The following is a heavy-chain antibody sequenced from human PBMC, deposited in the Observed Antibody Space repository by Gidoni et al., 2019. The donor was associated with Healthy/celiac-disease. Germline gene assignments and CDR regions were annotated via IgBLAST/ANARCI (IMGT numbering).Heavy chain of an antibody. CDR2: VRSRCSTI. J-gene: IGHJ6*03. V-gene: IGHV3-11*01. CDR3: ARDPMGSSWHYYYYMDV. D-gene: IGHD6-13*01. Sequence: QVQLVEPGGGLVTPGGYLRLSCAASGFTFSDYYMSWFRQAPGKGLEWVSYVRSRCSTIYYADSLKGRFTISRDNAKNSLYLQMNSLRAEDTAVYYCARDPMGSSWHYYYYMDVWGKGTTVTVSS. CDR1: GFTFSDYY.